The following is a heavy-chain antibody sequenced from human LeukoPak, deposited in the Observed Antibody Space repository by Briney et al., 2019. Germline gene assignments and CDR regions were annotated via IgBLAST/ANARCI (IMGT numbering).Heavy chain of an antibody. Sequence: PGGSLRLSCAASGFTFSSYAMSWVRQAPGKGLEWVSSISSTSSHIYYADSVKGRFTISRDNAKNSLYLQMNSLRAEDTAMYYCATAPYDILTGYSPYYFESWGQGTLVTVSS. D-gene: IGHD3-9*01. CDR1: GFTFSSYA. J-gene: IGHJ4*02. CDR2: ISSTSSHI. CDR3: ATAPYDILTGYSPYYFES. V-gene: IGHV3-21*06.